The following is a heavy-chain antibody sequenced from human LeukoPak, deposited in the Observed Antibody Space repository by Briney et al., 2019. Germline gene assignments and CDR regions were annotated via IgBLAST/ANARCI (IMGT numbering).Heavy chain of an antibody. D-gene: IGHD4-17*01. CDR2: IYSGGST. CDR1: VFTVSSNY. Sequence: PGGSVRLSCAASVFTVSSNYMSWVRQAPGKGLEWVSVIYSGGSTYYADSVKGRFTISRDNSKNTLYLQMSSLRAEDTAVYYCVGDYPFLWGQGTLVTVSS. CDR3: VGDYPFL. V-gene: IGHV3-53*01. J-gene: IGHJ4*02.